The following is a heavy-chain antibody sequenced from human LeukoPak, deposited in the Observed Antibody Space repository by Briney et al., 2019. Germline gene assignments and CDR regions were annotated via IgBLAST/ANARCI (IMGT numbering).Heavy chain of an antibody. D-gene: IGHD3-22*01. Sequence: SETLSLTCAVSGGSISSGGYSWSRIRQPPGKGPEWIGYIYHSGSTYYNPSLKSRVTISVDRSKNQFSLKLSSVTAADTAVYYCARAEYYYDSSGYRAWFDPWGQGTLVTVSS. CDR3: ARAEYYYDSSGYRAWFDP. CDR2: IYHSGST. J-gene: IGHJ5*02. CDR1: GGSISSGGYS. V-gene: IGHV4-30-2*01.